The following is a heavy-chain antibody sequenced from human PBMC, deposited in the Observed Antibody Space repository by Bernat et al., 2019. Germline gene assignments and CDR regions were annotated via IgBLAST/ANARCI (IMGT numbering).Heavy chain of an antibody. Sequence: EVHLLESGGGLVQPGGSLRLSCAASGITFSRYWIHWVRQAPGKGLVWVSRINNNGSSTSYADSVKGRFTISRDNAKNTLYLQMNSLRAEDTAVYYCARGDFWSGHQDYWGQGTLVTVSS. CDR1: GITFSRYW. V-gene: IGHV3-74*01. CDR3: ARGDFWSGHQDY. J-gene: IGHJ4*02. D-gene: IGHD3-3*01. CDR2: INNNGSST.